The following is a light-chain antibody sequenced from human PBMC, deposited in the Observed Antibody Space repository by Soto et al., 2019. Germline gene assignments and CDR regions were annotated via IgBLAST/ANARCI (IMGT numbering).Light chain of an antibody. Sequence: DIQMTQSPSSLSSSVGDRLTITCRASQSINIYLNWYQQKPGKAPKLLIDAASSLQSGVPSRCSGSGSGTDFTITISSLQPEYFATYYCQQSYNTPPTFGQGTKLGIK. CDR3: QQSYNTPPT. J-gene: IGKJ2*01. CDR2: AAS. V-gene: IGKV1-39*01. CDR1: QSINIY.